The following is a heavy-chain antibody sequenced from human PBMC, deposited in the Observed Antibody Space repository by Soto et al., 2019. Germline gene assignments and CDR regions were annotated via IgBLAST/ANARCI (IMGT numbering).Heavy chain of an antibody. Sequence: QVQLVESGGGVVQPGRSLRLSCAASGFTFSSYGMQWVRQAPGKGLEWVAVISYDGSNKYYADSVKGRFTISRDNSKHTLYLQMNSLRAEDTAVYYCAKDSTYDYWYFDLWGRGTLVTVSS. CDR1: GFTFSSYG. V-gene: IGHV3-30*18. CDR2: ISYDGSNK. J-gene: IGHJ2*01. D-gene: IGHD5-12*01. CDR3: AKDSTYDYWYFDL.